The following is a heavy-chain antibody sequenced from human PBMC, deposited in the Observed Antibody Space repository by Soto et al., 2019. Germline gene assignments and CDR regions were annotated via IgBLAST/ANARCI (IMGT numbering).Heavy chain of an antibody. J-gene: IGHJ5*02. CDR3: ARELQWLDTMGWFDP. CDR2: IYPGDSDT. Sequence: PGESLKISCKGSGYSFTSYWIGWVRQMPGKGLEWMGIIYPGDSDTRYSPSFQGQVTISADKSISTAYLQWSSLKASDTAMYYCARELQWLDTMGWFDPWGQGTLGTVSS. D-gene: IGHD6-19*01. CDR1: GYSFTSYW. V-gene: IGHV5-51*01.